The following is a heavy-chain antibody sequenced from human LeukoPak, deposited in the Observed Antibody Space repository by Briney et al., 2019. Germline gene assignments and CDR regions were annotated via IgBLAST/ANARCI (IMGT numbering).Heavy chain of an antibody. CDR3: ARVTAYYGSGSYGDFDY. D-gene: IGHD3-10*01. J-gene: IGHJ4*02. CDR2: IYYSGST. Sequence: SQTLSLTCTVSGGSISSGDYSWSWIRQPPGKGLEWIVYIYYSGSTYYNPSLKSRVTISVDTSKNQFSLKLSSVTAADTAVYYCARVTAYYGSGSYGDFDYWGQGTLVTVSS. V-gene: IGHV4-30-4*01. CDR1: GGSISSGDYS.